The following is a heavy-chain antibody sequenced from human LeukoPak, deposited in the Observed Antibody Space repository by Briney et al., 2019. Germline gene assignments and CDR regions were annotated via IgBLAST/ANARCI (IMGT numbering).Heavy chain of an antibody. CDR2: IYPGDSDT. J-gene: IGHJ4*02. V-gene: IGHV5-51*01. CDR1: GYSFTSYW. CDR3: ARRGDSYGYLFDY. D-gene: IGHD5-18*01. Sequence: GESLKISCKGSGYSFTSYWIGWVRQMPGKGLEWMGIIYPGDSDTRYSPSFQGQVTISADKSISTAYLQWSSLKASYTAMYYCARRGDSYGYLFDYWGQGTLVTVSS.